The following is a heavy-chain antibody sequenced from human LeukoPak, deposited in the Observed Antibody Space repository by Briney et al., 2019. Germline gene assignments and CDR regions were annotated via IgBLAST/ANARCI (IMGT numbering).Heavy chain of an antibody. CDR2: VYSSGST. J-gene: IGHJ2*01. CDR1: GGSISNYY. Sequence: SETLSLTCTVSGGSISNYYWSWIRQPPGRGLEWIGYVYSSGSTNYNPSLKSRVTISVDTSKNQLSLKLSSVTAADTAVYYCARNAPGAWYFDLWGRGTLVTVSS. V-gene: IGHV4-59*01. D-gene: IGHD3-10*02. CDR3: ARNAPGAWYFDL.